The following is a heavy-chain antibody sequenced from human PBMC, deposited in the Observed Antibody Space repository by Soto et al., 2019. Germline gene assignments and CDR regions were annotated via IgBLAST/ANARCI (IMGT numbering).Heavy chain of an antibody. CDR3: ARGLGPYYYDSSGLLFDP. D-gene: IGHD3-22*01. CDR1: GFTFSSYS. CDR2: ISSSSSTI. J-gene: IGHJ5*02. V-gene: IGHV3-48*02. Sequence: GGSLRLSCAASGFTFSSYSMNWVRQAPGKGLEWVSYISSSSSTIYYADSVKGRFTISRDNAKNSLYLQMNSLRDEDTAVYYCARGLGPYYYDSSGLLFDPWGQGTLVTVSS.